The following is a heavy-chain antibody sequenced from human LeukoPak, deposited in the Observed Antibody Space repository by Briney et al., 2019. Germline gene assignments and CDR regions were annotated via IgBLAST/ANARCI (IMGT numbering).Heavy chain of an antibody. D-gene: IGHD1-26*01. CDR3: ARGEGS. V-gene: IGHV4-30-2*01. CDR2: IYHSGST. J-gene: IGHJ5*02. CDR1: GDSISSGSYS. Sequence: SETLSLTCAVSGDSISSGSYSWNWIRQPPGKGLEWIGHIYHSGSTSYNPSLKSRVTISVDRSKNQFSLRLSSVTAADTAVYYCARGEGSWGQGTLVTVSS.